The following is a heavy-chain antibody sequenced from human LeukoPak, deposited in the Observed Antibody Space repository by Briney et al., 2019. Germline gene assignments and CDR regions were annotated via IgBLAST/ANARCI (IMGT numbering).Heavy chain of an antibody. CDR1: GGSISSYY. V-gene: IGHV4-59*01. D-gene: IGHD6-6*01. Sequence: SETLSLTCTVSGGSISSYYWSWIRQPPGKGLEWIGYIYYSGSTNYNPSLKSRVTISVDTSKNQFSLKLSSVTAADTAVYYCARRSSSPGRYYYYMDVWGKGTTVTVSS. CDR3: ARRSSSPGRYYYYMDV. J-gene: IGHJ6*03. CDR2: IYYSGST.